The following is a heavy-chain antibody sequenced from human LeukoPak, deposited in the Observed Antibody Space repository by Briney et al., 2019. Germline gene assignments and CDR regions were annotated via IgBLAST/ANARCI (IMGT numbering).Heavy chain of an antibody. CDR1: GYTFIGYY. D-gene: IGHD4-11*01. Sequence: ASVKVSCKTSGYTFIGYYLHWVRQAPGQGLEWMGWINPNSGGTNYAQKFQGRATMTRDTSTTTAYMELSRLTSDDTAVYFCARDAATTVTTDWGQGTLVTVSS. J-gene: IGHJ4*02. V-gene: IGHV1-2*02. CDR3: ARDAATTVTTD. CDR2: INPNSGGT.